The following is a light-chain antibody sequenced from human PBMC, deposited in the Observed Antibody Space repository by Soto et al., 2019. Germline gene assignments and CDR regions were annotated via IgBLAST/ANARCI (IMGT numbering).Light chain of an antibody. V-gene: IGKV1-33*01. CDR1: QDISNY. J-gene: IGKJ4*01. Sequence: DIQMTQSPSSLSASVGDRVTITCQASQDISNYLNWYQQKPGKAPKLLIYDASNLETGVPSRFSGSGSGTDFTFTISSLHPEDIATYYCQQYDNLPLTFGGGTKVDI. CDR3: QQYDNLPLT. CDR2: DAS.